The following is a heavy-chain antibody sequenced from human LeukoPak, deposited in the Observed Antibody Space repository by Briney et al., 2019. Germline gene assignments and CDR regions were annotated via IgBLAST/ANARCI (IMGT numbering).Heavy chain of an antibody. V-gene: IGHV3-30-3*01. Sequence: GGSLRLSCAASGFTFSSYAMHWVRQAPGKGLEWVAVISYDGSNKYYADSVKGRFTISRDNSKNTLYLQMNSLRAEDTAVYYCARESGFDYWGQGTLVIVSS. D-gene: IGHD3-3*01. J-gene: IGHJ4*02. CDR1: GFTFSSYA. CDR3: ARESGFDY. CDR2: ISYDGSNK.